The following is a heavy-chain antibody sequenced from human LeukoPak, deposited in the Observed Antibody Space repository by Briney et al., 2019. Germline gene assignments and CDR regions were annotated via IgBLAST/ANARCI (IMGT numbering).Heavy chain of an antibody. Sequence: PSEALSLTCTVSGGSISSSSYYWSWIRQPPGKGLEWIGFLYYRGKTKYNPSLKSRFTISVDTSKNHISLRLKSVTAADTAVYYCARHINDYGDANFDSWGQGTLVT. CDR2: LYYRGKT. D-gene: IGHD4-17*01. CDR1: GGSISSSSYY. J-gene: IGHJ4*02. V-gene: IGHV4-61*03. CDR3: ARHINDYGDANFDS.